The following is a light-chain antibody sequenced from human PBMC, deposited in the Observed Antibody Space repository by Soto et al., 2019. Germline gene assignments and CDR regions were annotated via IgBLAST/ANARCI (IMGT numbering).Light chain of an antibody. CDR3: QQRSNWPWT. CDR2: DAS. V-gene: IGKV3-11*01. J-gene: IGKJ1*01. CDR1: QSVSSY. Sequence: EIVLTQSPATLSLSPGERATLSCRASQSVSSYLACYQQKPGQAPRLLIYDASNRATGIPARFSGSGSGTDFTLTISSLEPEDFAVYYCQQRSNWPWTFGQGTNVDIK.